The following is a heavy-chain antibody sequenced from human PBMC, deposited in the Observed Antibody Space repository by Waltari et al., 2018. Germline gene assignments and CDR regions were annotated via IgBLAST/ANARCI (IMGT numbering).Heavy chain of an antibody. CDR2: VYYTGRT. D-gene: IGHD6-13*01. Sequence: QLQESGPGLVKPSETLSLTCKVSGASISSGDYSWGWVRQPPGKGLEWIGSVYYTGRTYYNPSLKSRVTMSVGTSKNHFSLTLSSVTAADTAIYYCARDLYPLGYYFDYWGQGTLVTVSP. J-gene: IGHJ4*02. CDR1: GASISSGDYS. V-gene: IGHV4-39*07. CDR3: ARDLYPLGYYFDY.